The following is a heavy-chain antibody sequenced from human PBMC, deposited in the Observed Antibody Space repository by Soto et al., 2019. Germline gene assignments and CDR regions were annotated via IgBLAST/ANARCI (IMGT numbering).Heavy chain of an antibody. Sequence: QVQLVQSGAEVKNPGASVKVSCKASGYTFTDYYLYWVRQAPGQGLEWMGWINPNSGATNYAQKFQGWVTMTRGTSISTAYMEGRRLKADDTAVYHCARSHCISPGCYEYQYYGMDVWGQGTTVTVPS. J-gene: IGHJ6*02. V-gene: IGHV1-2*04. D-gene: IGHD2-2*01. CDR3: ARSHCISPGCYEYQYYGMDV. CDR1: GYTFTDYY. CDR2: INPNSGAT.